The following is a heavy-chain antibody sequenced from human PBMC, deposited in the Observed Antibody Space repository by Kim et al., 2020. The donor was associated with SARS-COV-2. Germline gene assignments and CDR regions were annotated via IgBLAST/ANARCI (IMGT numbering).Heavy chain of an antibody. D-gene: IGHD3-22*01. V-gene: IGHV3-7*03. CDR1: GFTFSSYW. CDR2: IKQDGSEK. J-gene: IGHJ4*02. CDR3: ARDWYYDSSGSAYYFDY. Sequence: GGSLRLSCAASGFTFSSYWMSWVRQAPGKGLEWVANIKQDGSEKYYVDSVKGRFTISRDNAKNSLYLQMNSLGAEDTAVYYCARDWYYDSSGSAYYFDYWGQGTLFTVSS.